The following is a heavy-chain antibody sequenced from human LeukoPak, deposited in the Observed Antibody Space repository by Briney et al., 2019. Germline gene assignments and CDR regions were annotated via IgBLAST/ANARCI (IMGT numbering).Heavy chain of an antibody. CDR1: GGSISSYY. CDR3: ARDTRFLEWYTDC. J-gene: IGHJ4*02. V-gene: IGHV4-59*12. Sequence: SETLSPTCTVSGGSISSYYWSWIHQHPGKGLEWIGYIYYSGSTYYNPSLKSRVTISVDTSKNQFSLKLSSVTAADTAVYYCARDTRFLEWYTDCWGQGTLVTVSS. CDR2: IYYSGST. D-gene: IGHD3-3*01.